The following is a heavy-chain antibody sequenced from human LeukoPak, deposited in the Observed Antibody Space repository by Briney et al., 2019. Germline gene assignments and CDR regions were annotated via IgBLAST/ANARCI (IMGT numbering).Heavy chain of an antibody. V-gene: IGHV1-69*04. CDR2: IIPILGIA. D-gene: IGHD6-19*01. Sequence: SVKVSCKASGGTFSSYAISWVRQAPGQGLEWMGRIIPILGIANYAQKFQGRVTIAADKSTSTAYMELSSLRSVDTAVYYCARDGSTVAGTAFDIWGQGTMVTVSS. CDR3: ARDGSTVAGTAFDI. J-gene: IGHJ3*02. CDR1: GGTFSSYA.